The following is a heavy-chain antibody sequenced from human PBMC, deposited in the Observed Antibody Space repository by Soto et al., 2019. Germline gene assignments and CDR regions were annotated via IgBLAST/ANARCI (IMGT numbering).Heavy chain of an antibody. CDR2: ISGSGGST. V-gene: IGHV3-23*01. D-gene: IGHD3-10*01. Sequence: GGSLRLSCAASGFTFSSYAMSWVRQAPGKGLEWVSAISGSGGSTYYADSVKGRFTISRDNSKNTLYLQMNSLRAEDTAVYYCAKGRITMVRGVIKARYGTYYMDVWGKGTTVTVSS. J-gene: IGHJ6*03. CDR1: GFTFSSYA. CDR3: AKGRITMVRGVIKARYGTYYMDV.